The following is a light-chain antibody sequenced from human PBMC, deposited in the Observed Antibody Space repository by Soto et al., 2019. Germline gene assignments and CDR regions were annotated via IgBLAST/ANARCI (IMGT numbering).Light chain of an antibody. V-gene: IGKV2-28*01. Sequence: DIVMTQSPLSLPVILGEPASISCRSSQSLLHKSGYNYLDWYLQKPGQSPQLLIYLGSNRASGVPDRFSGTGSGTDFTLKISRVETEDVGVYYCMQTLQTPRTFGQGTKVEIK. J-gene: IGKJ1*01. CDR1: QSLLHKSGYNY. CDR3: MQTLQTPRT. CDR2: LGS.